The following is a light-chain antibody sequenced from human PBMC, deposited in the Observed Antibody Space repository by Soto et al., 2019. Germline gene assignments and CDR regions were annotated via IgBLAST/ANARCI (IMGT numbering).Light chain of an antibody. Sequence: QSVLTQAPSVSGAPGQRVTISCTGSSSNIGAGYDVHWYQQLPGKAPKLLIYGNSYRPSGVPDRFSGSKSGTSASLAITGLQADDEADYYCQSFDSSLRGVFGTGTKVTVL. CDR1: SSNIGAGYD. J-gene: IGLJ1*01. V-gene: IGLV1-40*01. CDR2: GNS. CDR3: QSFDSSLRGV.